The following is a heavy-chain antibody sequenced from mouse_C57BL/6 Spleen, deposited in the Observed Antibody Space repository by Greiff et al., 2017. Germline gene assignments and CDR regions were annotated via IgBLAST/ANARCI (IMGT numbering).Heavy chain of an antibody. J-gene: IGHJ3*01. CDR3: ARSYYGSSRFAY. Sequence: QVQLQQPGAELVKPGASVKLSCKASGYTFTSYWMQWVKQRPGQGLEWIGEIDPSDSYTNYTQKFKGKATLTVDTSSSTAYMQLSSLTSEDSAVYYCARSYYGSSRFAYWGQGTLVTVSA. CDR1: GYTFTSYW. D-gene: IGHD1-1*01. CDR2: IDPSDSYT. V-gene: IGHV1-50*01.